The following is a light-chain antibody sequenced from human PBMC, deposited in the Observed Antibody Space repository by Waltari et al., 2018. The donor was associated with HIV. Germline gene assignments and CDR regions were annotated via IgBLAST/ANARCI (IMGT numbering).Light chain of an antibody. CDR1: QNIGSD. J-gene: IGKJ1*01. CDR3: HQYNNWPRT. Sequence: EIVMTQSPATLSVSPGERGTLSCRASQNIGSDLSWFQQNPGQAPRLLIYGASIRATSVPVRFSGSGSGTEFTLTISSLQSEDFAFYYCHQYNNWPRTFGQGTKVEIK. CDR2: GAS. V-gene: IGKV3-15*01.